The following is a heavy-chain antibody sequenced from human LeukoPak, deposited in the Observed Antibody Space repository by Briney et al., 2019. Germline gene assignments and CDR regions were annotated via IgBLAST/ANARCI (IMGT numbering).Heavy chain of an antibody. Sequence: PGGSLRLSCAASGFTFSSYEMNWVRQAPGKGLEWVSYISSSGSTVYYADSVKGRFTISRDNAKNSLYLQMNSLRAEDTAVYYGARETGSYDYWGQGTLVTVSS. V-gene: IGHV3-48*03. J-gene: IGHJ4*02. D-gene: IGHD3-9*01. CDR2: ISSSGSTV. CDR3: ARETGSYDY. CDR1: GFTFSSYE.